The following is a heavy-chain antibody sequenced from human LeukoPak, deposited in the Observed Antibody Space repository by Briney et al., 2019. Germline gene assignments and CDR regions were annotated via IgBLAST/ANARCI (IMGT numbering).Heavy chain of an antibody. CDR1: GGSISSSSYY. CDR2: IYYSGST. CDR3: ARVTNWNYGFDP. D-gene: IGHD1-7*01. J-gene: IGHJ5*02. Sequence: PSETLSLTCTVSGGSISSSSYYWGWIRQPPGKGLEWIGSIYYSGSTYYNPSLKSRVTISVDTSKNQFSLKLSSVTAADTAVYYCARVTNWNYGFDPWGQGTLVTVSS. V-gene: IGHV4-39*07.